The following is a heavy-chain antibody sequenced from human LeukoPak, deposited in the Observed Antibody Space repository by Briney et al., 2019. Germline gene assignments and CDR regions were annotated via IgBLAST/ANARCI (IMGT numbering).Heavy chain of an antibody. J-gene: IGHJ4*02. Sequence: PSETLSLTGSVSGDSLYPHYWNWIRQPPGKGLEWLGFVYAAGATNYSPSLRSRVTIFVDTSKNQFSLRLTSATAADTAVYYCAREILGGRPGRFDSWGQGILVTVSS. CDR3: AREILGGRPGRFDS. CDR2: VYAAGAT. D-gene: IGHD1-26*01. V-gene: IGHV4-4*09. CDR1: GDSLYPHY.